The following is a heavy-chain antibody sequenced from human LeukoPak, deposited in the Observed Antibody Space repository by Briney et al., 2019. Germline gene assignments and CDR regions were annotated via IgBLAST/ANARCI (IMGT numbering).Heavy chain of an antibody. CDR1: GGSISSYY. J-gene: IGHJ4*02. CDR3: AGHHPRNTVDF. Sequence: XXLSLTXXXSGGSISSYYWSWIRQPPGKGLEWIAYISDIGSINYNPSLKSRVTISLDTSKNQFSLKLSSVTAADTAVYYCAGHHPRNTVDFWGQGTLVTVSS. D-gene: IGHD2-8*02. CDR2: ISDIGSI. V-gene: IGHV4-59*08.